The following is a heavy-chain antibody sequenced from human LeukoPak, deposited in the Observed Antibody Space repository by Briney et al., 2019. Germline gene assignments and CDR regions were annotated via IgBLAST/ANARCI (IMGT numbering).Heavy chain of an antibody. Sequence: PGGSLRLSCAASGFTFSDCYMSWIRQAPGKGLEWVSYIISSGGYTNYADSVKGRFTISRDNAKNSLYLQMNSLRAEDTAMYYCARAKLGYCSGGSCYPSFDYWGQGTLVTVSS. CDR3: ARAKLGYCSGGSCYPSFDY. J-gene: IGHJ4*02. V-gene: IGHV3-11*06. D-gene: IGHD2-15*01. CDR1: GFTFSDCY. CDR2: IISSGGYT.